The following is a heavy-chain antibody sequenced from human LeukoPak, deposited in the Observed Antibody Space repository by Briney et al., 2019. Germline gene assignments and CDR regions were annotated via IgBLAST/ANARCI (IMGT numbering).Heavy chain of an antibody. Sequence: GGSLRLSCSASGFTFSRYAMHWVRQAPGKGLEDVSAISSNGGSTYYADSVKGRFTISRDNSRNTLHLQMSSLRVEDTAVYYRVKDSSSGSYFDYWGQGTLVTVSS. CDR1: GFTFSRYA. J-gene: IGHJ4*02. CDR3: VKDSSSGSYFDY. D-gene: IGHD3-10*01. CDR2: ISSNGGST. V-gene: IGHV3-64D*06.